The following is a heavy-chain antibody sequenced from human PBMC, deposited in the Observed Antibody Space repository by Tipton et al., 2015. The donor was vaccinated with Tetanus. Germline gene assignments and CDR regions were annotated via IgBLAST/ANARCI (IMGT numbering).Heavy chain of an antibody. Sequence: QLVQSGPEVKKPGSSVKVSCKASGGTFSSYAISWVRQAPGQGLEWMGGIIPAFGSANYAQKFQGRVTITADESTRTVYMELSSVRAEDAAVYYCGSRGGGFELLYYLDYGGQGALVAVSS. CDR3: GSRGGGFELLYYLDY. D-gene: IGHD5-12*01. CDR2: IIPAFGSA. CDR1: GGTFSSYA. V-gene: IGHV1-69*01. J-gene: IGHJ4*02.